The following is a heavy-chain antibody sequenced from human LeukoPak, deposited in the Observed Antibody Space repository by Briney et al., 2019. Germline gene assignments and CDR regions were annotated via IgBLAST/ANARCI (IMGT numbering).Heavy chain of an antibody. CDR1: GFTFSSYA. D-gene: IGHD3-22*01. CDR2: IKQDGSEK. J-gene: IGHJ3*02. CDR3: ASPSAYFYDSCPDI. V-gene: IGHV3-7*01. Sequence: GGSLRLSCAASGFTFSSYAMSWVRQAPGKGLEWVANIKQDGSEKYYVDSVKGRFTISRDNAKNSLYLQVNSLRDEDTAVYYCASPSAYFYDSCPDIWGQGTMVTVSS.